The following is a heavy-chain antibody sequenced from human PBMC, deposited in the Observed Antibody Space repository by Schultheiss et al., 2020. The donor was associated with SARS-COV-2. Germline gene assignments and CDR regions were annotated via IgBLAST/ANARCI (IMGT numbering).Heavy chain of an antibody. Sequence: GGSLRLSCSASGFTFSSYAMHWVRQAPGKGLEYVSAISSNGGSTYYADSVKGRFTISRDNSKNTLYLQMSSLRAEDTAVYYCARDYGWELLYFDYWGQGTLVTVAS. V-gene: IGHV3-64D*06. D-gene: IGHD1-26*01. CDR3: ARDYGWELLYFDY. CDR1: GFTFSSYA. J-gene: IGHJ4*02. CDR2: ISSNGGST.